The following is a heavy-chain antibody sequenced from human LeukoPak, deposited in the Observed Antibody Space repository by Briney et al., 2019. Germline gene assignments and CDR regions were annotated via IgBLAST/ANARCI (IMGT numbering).Heavy chain of an antibody. CDR3: ARATLAHYGSGSYPYYYYYYMDV. V-gene: IGHV1-2*02. CDR1: GYTFTGYY. CDR2: INPNSGGT. J-gene: IGHJ6*03. D-gene: IGHD3-10*01. Sequence: GASVKVSCKASGYTFTGYYMHWVRQAPGQGLEWMGWINPNSGGTNYAQKFQGRVTMTRDTSISTAYMELSRLRSDDTAVYYCARATLAHYGSGSYPYYYYYYMDVWGKGTTVTISS.